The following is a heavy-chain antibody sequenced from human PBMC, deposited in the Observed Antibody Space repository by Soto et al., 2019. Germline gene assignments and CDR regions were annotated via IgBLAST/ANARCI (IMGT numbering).Heavy chain of an antibody. CDR1: GYTFTSYD. V-gene: IGHV1-2*02. CDR2: IYPNTETT. Sequence: ASVKFSCKASGYTFTSYDINWVRQAPGQGPEWLGWIYPNTETTDSSKKFQGRVTMTSDMSTRTVYMELRDLRSDDTAVYYCVSLQTSGRPGVHWGQGTLVTVSS. J-gene: IGHJ4*02. CDR3: VSLQTSGRPGVH. D-gene: IGHD6-25*01.